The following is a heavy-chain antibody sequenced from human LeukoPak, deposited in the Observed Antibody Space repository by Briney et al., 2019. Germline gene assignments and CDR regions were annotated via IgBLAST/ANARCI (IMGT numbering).Heavy chain of an antibody. CDR1: GLNLRDYW. J-gene: IGHJ4*02. V-gene: IGHV3-74*01. Sequence: GGSLRLSCTASGLNLRDYWMHWVRQVPGKGLLWVSRLNNDGKSSNYADSVKGRFTISRDNAKNTVYLQMNSLRAEDTAVYYCARDRSTVTTWVDYWGQGTLVTVSS. D-gene: IGHD4-17*01. CDR3: ARDRSTVTTWVDY. CDR2: LNNDGKSS.